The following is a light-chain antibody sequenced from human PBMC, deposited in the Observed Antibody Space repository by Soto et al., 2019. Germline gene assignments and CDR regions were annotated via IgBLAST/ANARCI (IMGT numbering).Light chain of an antibody. Sequence: DIQMTQSPSSLSASVGDRVTISCQASQYISNFLNWYQQKPGKAPKLLIYDASNLETVVPSRFSGSGSGTDFTFTISSLQPEDIAIYYCQQNDNFPLTFGGGTKVEIE. CDR2: DAS. V-gene: IGKV1-33*01. CDR1: QYISNF. CDR3: QQNDNFPLT. J-gene: IGKJ4*01.